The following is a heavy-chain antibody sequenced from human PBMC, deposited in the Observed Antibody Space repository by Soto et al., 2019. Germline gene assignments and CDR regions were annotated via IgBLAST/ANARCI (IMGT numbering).Heavy chain of an antibody. V-gene: IGHV3-30-3*01. Sequence: QVQLVESGGGVVQPGRSLRLSCAASGFTFSSYAMHWVRQAPGKGLAWVAVISYDGSNKYYADSVKGRFTISRDNSKNTLYLQMNSLRAEDTAVYYCARDSKRELLELGEFDYWGQGTLVTVSS. CDR2: ISYDGSNK. CDR1: GFTFSSYA. CDR3: ARDSKRELLELGEFDY. D-gene: IGHD1-26*01. J-gene: IGHJ4*02.